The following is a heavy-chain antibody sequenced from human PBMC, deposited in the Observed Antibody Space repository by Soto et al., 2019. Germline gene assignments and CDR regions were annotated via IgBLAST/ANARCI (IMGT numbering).Heavy chain of an antibody. D-gene: IGHD1-26*01. Sequence: ASVKVSCKASGYTFTRYAIHWVRQAPGQGLEWMGWVNAGSGSSRYSQNFQGRVTITRDTSASTAYMELNSLVFEDTAVYYCARAWEHLYFDYWGQGTLVTVSS. CDR3: ARAWEHLYFDY. V-gene: IGHV1-3*01. J-gene: IGHJ4*02. CDR1: GYTFTRYA. CDR2: VNAGSGSS.